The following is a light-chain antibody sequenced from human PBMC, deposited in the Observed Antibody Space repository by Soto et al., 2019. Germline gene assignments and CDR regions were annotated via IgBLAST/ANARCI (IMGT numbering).Light chain of an antibody. CDR3: QVWDTSNDHHV. J-gene: IGLJ1*01. V-gene: IGLV3-21*01. Sequence: SYELTQSPSLSVAPGQTATITCGGNNIGSKSVNWYQYKAGQAPVLVMSYDSDRPSGIPERFSGSNSGNTATLTLSRVESGDEAEYYCQVWDTSNDHHVFGSGTKVTVL. CDR2: YDS. CDR1: NIGSKS.